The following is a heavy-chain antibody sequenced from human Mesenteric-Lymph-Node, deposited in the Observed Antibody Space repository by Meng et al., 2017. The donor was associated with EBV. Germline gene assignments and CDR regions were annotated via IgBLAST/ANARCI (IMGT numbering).Heavy chain of an antibody. D-gene: IGHD3-22*01. J-gene: IGHJ4*02. CDR1: CGSISSSNW. CDR2: IYHSGST. Sequence: EPAPGLVKPPGPLALTCSVSCGSISSSNWGSWVRQPPGKGLEWIGEIYHSGSTNYNPSLKSQVTISVDKSKNQFSLKLSSVTAADTAVYYCARCYYYDSSGNFDYWGQGTLVTVSS. CDR3: ARCYYYDSSGNFDY. V-gene: IGHV4-4*03.